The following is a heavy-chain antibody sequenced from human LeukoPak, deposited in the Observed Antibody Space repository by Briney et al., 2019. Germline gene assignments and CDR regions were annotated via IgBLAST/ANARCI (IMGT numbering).Heavy chain of an antibody. V-gene: IGHV3-23*01. CDR1: GFTFSSYA. CDR3: ARDSRAPYKDAFDI. D-gene: IGHD1-14*01. CDR2: ISGSGGST. Sequence: TGGSLRLSCAASGFTFSSYAMTWVRQAPGKGLEWVSAISGSGGSTYYADSVKGRFTISRDNSKNTLFLQMNSLRAEDTAVYYCARDSRAPYKDAFDIWGQGTMVTVSS. J-gene: IGHJ3*02.